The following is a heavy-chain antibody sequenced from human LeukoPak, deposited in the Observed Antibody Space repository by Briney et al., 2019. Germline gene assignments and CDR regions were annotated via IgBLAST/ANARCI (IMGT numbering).Heavy chain of an antibody. Sequence: SETLSLTCTVSGGSISNYYWSWIRQPPGKGLEWIGNFLYSGTTTYRASLDSRLIISVDNSKNTVSLRLFSVTAADTAVYYCATLVYSGSRYHFDTWGQGTLVTVSS. V-gene: IGHV4-59*01. CDR3: ATLVYSGSRYHFDT. CDR2: FLYSGTT. D-gene: IGHD1-26*01. CDR1: GGSISNYY. J-gene: IGHJ4*02.